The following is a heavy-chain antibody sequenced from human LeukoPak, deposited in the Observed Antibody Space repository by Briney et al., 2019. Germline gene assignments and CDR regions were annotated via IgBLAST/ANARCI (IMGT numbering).Heavy chain of an antibody. D-gene: IGHD1-26*01. CDR1: GGSISSYY. Sequence: SETLSLTCTVSGGSISSYYWSWIRQPAGKGLEWIGRIYTSGSTNYNPSLKSRLTMSVDTSKDQFSLNLTSVTAADTAVYYCARYSGSYAPLDYWGQGTLVTVSS. CDR2: IYTSGST. V-gene: IGHV4-4*07. CDR3: ARYSGSYAPLDY. J-gene: IGHJ4*02.